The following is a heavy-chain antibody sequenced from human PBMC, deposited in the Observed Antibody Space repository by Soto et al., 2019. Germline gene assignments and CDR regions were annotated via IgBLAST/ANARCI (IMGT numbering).Heavy chain of an antibody. V-gene: IGHV3-33*01. CDR1: GFTFSSYG. Sequence: QVQLVESGGGVVQPGRSLRLSCAASGFTFSSYGMHWVRQAPGKGLEWVAVIWYDGSNKYYADSVKGRFTISRDNSKNTLYLQMNSLRAEDTAVYDCARGSTGTNGGWFDPWGQGTLVTVSS. J-gene: IGHJ5*02. D-gene: IGHD1-7*01. CDR2: IWYDGSNK. CDR3: ARGSTGTNGGWFDP.